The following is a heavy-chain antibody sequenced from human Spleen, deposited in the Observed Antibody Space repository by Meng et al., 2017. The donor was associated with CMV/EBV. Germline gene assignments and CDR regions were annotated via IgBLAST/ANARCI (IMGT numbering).Heavy chain of an antibody. CDR2: IYIGVNT. D-gene: IGHD2-2*02. Sequence: GESLKISCAASGSTVGSNYMSWVRQAPGKGLEWVSVIYIGVNTYYADCVKGRFTISRDNSKSTLYLQMNSLRAEDTAVYYCAKFPCARCYSDFDYWGQGTLVTVSS. CDR3: AKFPCARCYSDFDY. J-gene: IGHJ4*02. CDR1: GSTVGSNY. V-gene: IGHV3-53*01.